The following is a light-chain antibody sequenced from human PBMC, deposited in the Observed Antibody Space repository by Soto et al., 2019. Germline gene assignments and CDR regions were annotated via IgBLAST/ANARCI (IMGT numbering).Light chain of an antibody. CDR3: QQYVNLPLT. J-gene: IGKJ5*01. Sequence: DIQMTQSPSTLSASIGDRVTITCRASESIRTWLAWYQHKPGKAPKFLIYDASSLESGVPSRFSGSGSGTEFTLTISNLQPEDIATYYCQQYVNLPLTFGQGTRLEIK. CDR2: DAS. V-gene: IGKV1-5*01. CDR1: ESIRTW.